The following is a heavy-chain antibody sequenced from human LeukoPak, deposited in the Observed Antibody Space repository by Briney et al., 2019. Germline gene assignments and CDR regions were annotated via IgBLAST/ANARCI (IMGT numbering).Heavy chain of an antibody. CDR3: AKDGGPYSMYYYGMDV. V-gene: IGHV3-30*18. D-gene: IGHD4-11*01. J-gene: IGHJ6*02. CDR2: ISYDGSNK. CDR1: GFTFSSYG. Sequence: PGGSLRLSCAASGFTFSSYGMHWVRQAPGKGLEWVAVISYDGSNKYYADSVKGRFTISRDNSKNTLYLQMNSLRAEDTAVYYCAKDGGPYSMYYYGMDVWGQGTTVTVSS.